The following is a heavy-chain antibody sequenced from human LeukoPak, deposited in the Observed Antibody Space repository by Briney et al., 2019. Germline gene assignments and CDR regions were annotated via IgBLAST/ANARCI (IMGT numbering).Heavy chain of an antibody. CDR1: GFTFSNYW. D-gene: IGHD6-19*01. J-gene: IGHJ4*02. CDR2: IKQDGSDR. V-gene: IGHV3-7*03. Sequence: GGSLRLSCAASGFTFSNYWMSWVRQALGTGLEWVANIKQDGSDRNYVTSVRGRFTISRDNAESSLYLQMNSLRVEDTAVYYCVRNLAVAGTCFDSWGQGTLVTVSS. CDR3: VRNLAVAGTCFDS.